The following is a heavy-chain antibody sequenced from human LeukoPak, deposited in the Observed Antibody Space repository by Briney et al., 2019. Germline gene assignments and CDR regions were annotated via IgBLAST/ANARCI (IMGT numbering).Heavy chain of an antibody. CDR3: ARERDLAVADAGAFDI. CDR2: INPNSGGT. J-gene: IGHJ3*02. Sequence: ASVKVSCKASGYTFTGYYMHWVRQAPGQGLEWMGWINPNSGGTNYAQKFQGWVTMTRDTSISTACMELSRLRSDDTAVYYCARERDLAVADAGAFDIWGQGTMVTVSS. D-gene: IGHD6-19*01. CDR1: GYTFTGYY. V-gene: IGHV1-2*04.